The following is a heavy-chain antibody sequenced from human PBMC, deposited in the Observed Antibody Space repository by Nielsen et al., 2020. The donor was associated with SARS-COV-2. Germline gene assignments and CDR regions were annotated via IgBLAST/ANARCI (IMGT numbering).Heavy chain of an antibody. D-gene: IGHD6-13*01. CDR1: RFTFSNFA. CDR2: ISFDGLYK. V-gene: IGHV3-30*03. J-gene: IGHJ4*02. Sequence: GESLKISCAASRFTFSNFAMNWVRQAPGKGLEWVTVISFDGLYKQYTDSVKGRFSISRDNSKNTVSLQMDSLRSEDTAVYYCAREDRTNWYGVDYWGQGTLVTVSS. CDR3: AREDRTNWYGVDY.